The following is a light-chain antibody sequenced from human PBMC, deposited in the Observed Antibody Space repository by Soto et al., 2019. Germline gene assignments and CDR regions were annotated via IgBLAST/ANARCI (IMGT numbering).Light chain of an antibody. CDR2: RNN. V-gene: IGLV1-47*01. CDR1: SSNIGSNY. CDR3: AAWDDSLSGPNYV. Sequence: QSVLPQQRSASGTPGQRVTISCSGSSSNIGSNYVYWYQQLPGTAPKLLIYRNNQRPSGVPDRFSGSKSGTSASLAISGLRSEDEADYYCAAWDDSLSGPNYVFGTGTKVTVL. J-gene: IGLJ1*01.